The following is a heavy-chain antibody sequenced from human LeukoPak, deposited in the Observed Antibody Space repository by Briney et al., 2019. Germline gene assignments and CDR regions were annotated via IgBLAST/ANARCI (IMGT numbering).Heavy chain of an antibody. CDR1: GFTFSSYA. V-gene: IGHV3-30-3*01. CDR2: ISYDGSNK. D-gene: IGHD4-17*01. Sequence: GGSLRLSCAASGFTFSSYAMHWVRQAPGKGLEWVAVISYDGSNKYYADSVKGRFTISRDNAKNSLYLQMNSLRAEDTAVYYCATPPTGDDYGDLDAFDIWGQGTMVTVSS. CDR3: ATPPTGDDYGDLDAFDI. J-gene: IGHJ3*02.